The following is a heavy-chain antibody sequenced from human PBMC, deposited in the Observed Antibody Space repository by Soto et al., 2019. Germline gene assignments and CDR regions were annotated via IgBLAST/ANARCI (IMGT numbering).Heavy chain of an antibody. D-gene: IGHD6-6*01. CDR3: ARAKEYSSSSGMDV. Sequence: NWIRQSPSRGLEWLGRTYYRSKWYNDYAVSVKSRISFNPDTSKNQFSLQMKSVIPEDTAVYYCARAKEYSSSSGMDVWGQGTTVTVSS. CDR2: TYYRSKWYN. J-gene: IGHJ6*02. V-gene: IGHV6-1*01.